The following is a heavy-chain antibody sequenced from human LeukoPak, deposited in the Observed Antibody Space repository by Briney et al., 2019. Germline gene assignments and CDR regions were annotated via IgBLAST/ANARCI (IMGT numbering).Heavy chain of an antibody. D-gene: IGHD1-26*01. Sequence: SETLSLTCTVSGGSISSYYWSWIRQPPGKGLEWIGYIYYSGSTNYNPSLKSRVTISVDTSKNQFSLKLSSVTAADTAVYYCARDRVVGSTKRSYDIWGQGTMVTVSS. J-gene: IGHJ3*02. CDR3: ARDRVVGSTKRSYDI. CDR2: IYYSGST. CDR1: GGSISSYY. V-gene: IGHV4-59*01.